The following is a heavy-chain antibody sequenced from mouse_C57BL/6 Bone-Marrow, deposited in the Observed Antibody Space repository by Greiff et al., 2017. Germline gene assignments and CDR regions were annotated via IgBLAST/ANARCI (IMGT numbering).Heavy chain of an antibody. CDR3: ARKNYYGSRRGDYAMDY. Sequence: EVKLVESGGGLVKPGGSLKLSCAASGFTFSDYGMHWVRQAPEKGLEWVAYISSGSSTIYYADTVKGRFTIARDNAMNTLFLQMTSLRSEDTAMYYCARKNYYGSRRGDYAMDYWGQGTSVTVSS. CDR2: ISSGSSTI. J-gene: IGHJ4*01. V-gene: IGHV5-17*01. CDR1: GFTFSDYG. D-gene: IGHD1-1*01.